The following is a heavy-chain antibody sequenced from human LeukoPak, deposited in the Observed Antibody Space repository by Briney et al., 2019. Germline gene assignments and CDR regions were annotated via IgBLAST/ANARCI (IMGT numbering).Heavy chain of an antibody. CDR2: ISYDGSNK. V-gene: IGHV3-30*18. CDR1: GFTFSSYG. D-gene: IGHD3-22*01. CDR3: AKDWTMIGSYFDY. J-gene: IGHJ4*02. Sequence: GGSLRLSCAASGFTFSSYGMHWVRQAPGKGLEWVAVISYDGSNKYYADSVKGRFTISRDNSKNTLYLQMNSLRAEDTAVYYCAKDWTMIGSYFDYWGQGTLVTVSS.